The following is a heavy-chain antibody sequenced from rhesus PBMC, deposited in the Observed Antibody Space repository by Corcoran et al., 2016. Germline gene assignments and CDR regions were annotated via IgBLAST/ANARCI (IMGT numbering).Heavy chain of an antibody. CDR3: ARAGSWNGWYFDL. CDR1: GDSVSSTSAT. J-gene: IGHJ2*01. Sequence: QVQLQESGPGLVKPSQTLSLTCAISGDSVSSTSATWNWIGQSPSHGLEWQGRTYYRSKWYNDYAQSVQNRITINPDTSKNQFSLQLNSVTPEDMAVYYCARAGSWNGWYFDLWGPGTPITISS. CDR2: TYYRSKWYN. D-gene: IGHD6-25*01. V-gene: IGHV6-1*01.